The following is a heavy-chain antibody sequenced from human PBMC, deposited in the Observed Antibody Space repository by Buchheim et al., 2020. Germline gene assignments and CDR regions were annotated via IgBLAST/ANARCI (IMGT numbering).Heavy chain of an antibody. D-gene: IGHD5-12*01. CDR2: ISGSGGST. V-gene: IGHV3-23*04. CDR1: GFTFSGYA. Sequence: EVQLVESGGGLVQPGGSLRLSCAASGFTFSGYAMSWVRQAPGKGLEWVSAISGSGGSTYYADSVKGRFTISRDNSKNTLYLQMNSLRAEDTAVYYCAKEWMATTSLWGNQNRETDYWGQGTL. CDR3: AKEWMATTSLWGNQNRETDY. J-gene: IGHJ4*02.